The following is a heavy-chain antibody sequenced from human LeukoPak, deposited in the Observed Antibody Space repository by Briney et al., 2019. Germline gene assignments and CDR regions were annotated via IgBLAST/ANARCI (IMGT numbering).Heavy chain of an antibody. CDR1: GDIVSSNSAA. V-gene: IGHV6-1*01. J-gene: IGHJ4*02. Sequence: HSQTLSLTCAISGDIVSSNSAAWNWIRQSPLRGLEWLGRTYYGSKGYNGYAVSVKNRIIINPDTSKNQFSLQLNSVTPEDTAVYYCARSSGGWIDYWGRGRQATVAS. CDR3: ARSSGGWIDY. CDR2: TYYGSKGYN. D-gene: IGHD6-19*01.